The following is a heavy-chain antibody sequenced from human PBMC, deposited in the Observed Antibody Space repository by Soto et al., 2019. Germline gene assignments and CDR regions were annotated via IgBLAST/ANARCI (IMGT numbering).Heavy chain of an antibody. V-gene: IGHV4-59*01. CDR3: ARAGAATLSDY. D-gene: IGHD2-15*01. CDR2: IYYSGST. Sequence: QVQLQESGPGLVKASETLSLTCTVSGGSISNYYCSWIRQPPGKGLEWIGYIYYSGSTNYNPSLKSRVTISVDTSKNQFSLTLSSVTAADTAGYYCARAGAATLSDYWGQGTLVTVSS. J-gene: IGHJ4*02. CDR1: GGSISNYY.